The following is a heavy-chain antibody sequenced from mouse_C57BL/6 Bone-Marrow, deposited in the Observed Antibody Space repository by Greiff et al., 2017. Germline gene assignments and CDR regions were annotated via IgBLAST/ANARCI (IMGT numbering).Heavy chain of an antibody. V-gene: IGHV1-81*01. D-gene: IGHD2-4*01. CDR1: GYTFTSYG. CDR2: IYPRSGNT. J-gene: IGHJ3*01. Sequence: VKLMESGAELARPGASVKLSCKASGYTFTSYGISWVKQRTGQGLEWIGEIYPRSGNTYYNEKFKGKATLTADKSSSTAYMELRSLTSEDSAVYFCVDYGGCAYWGQGTLVTVSA. CDR3: VDYGGCAY.